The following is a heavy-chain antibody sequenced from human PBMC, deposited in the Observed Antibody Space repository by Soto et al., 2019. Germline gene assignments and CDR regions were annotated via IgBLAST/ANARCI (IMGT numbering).Heavy chain of an antibody. D-gene: IGHD6-13*01. V-gene: IGHV3-23*01. J-gene: IGHJ3*02. CDR3: AKSFGSIAAADAFDI. Sequence: PXVSLRLSCAASGFTFSSYAMSWVRQAPGKGLEWVSAISGSGGSTYYADSVKGRFTISRDNSKNTLYLQMNSLRAEDTAVYYCAKSFGSIAAADAFDIWGQGTMVTVSS. CDR1: GFTFSSYA. CDR2: ISGSGGST.